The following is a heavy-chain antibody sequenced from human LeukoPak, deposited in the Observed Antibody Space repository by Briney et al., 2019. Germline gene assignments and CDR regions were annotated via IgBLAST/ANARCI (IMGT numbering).Heavy chain of an antibody. J-gene: IGHJ4*02. D-gene: IGHD3-16*02. CDR1: GFSLSTSGVG. CDR3: AHTPNYDHVWGSYRRRYYFDY. CDR2: IYWDDDK. V-gene: IGHV2-5*02. Sequence: ESGPTLVNPTQTLTLTCTFSGFSLSTSGVGVSWIRQPPGKALEWLALIYWDDDKRYSPSLRSRLTITKDTSKNQVVLTMTNMDPVDTATYYCAHTPNYDHVWGSYRRRYYFDYWGQGTLVTVSS.